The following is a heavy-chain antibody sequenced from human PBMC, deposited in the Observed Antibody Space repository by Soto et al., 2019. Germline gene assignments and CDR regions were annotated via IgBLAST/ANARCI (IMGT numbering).Heavy chain of an antibody. Sequence: QVQLQQWGAGLPKPSETLSLTCAVYGAPFSGYYWTWIRQPPGKGLEWIGEINHTGSTKYNPSLKSRVTISLDTPKNQFSLSLRSVTAADTAVYYCARGREIFGAVTPFEYWGQGTQVAVSS. V-gene: IGHV4-34*02. CDR2: INHTGST. CDR3: ARGREIFGAVTPFEY. J-gene: IGHJ4*02. D-gene: IGHD3-3*01. CDR1: GAPFSGYY.